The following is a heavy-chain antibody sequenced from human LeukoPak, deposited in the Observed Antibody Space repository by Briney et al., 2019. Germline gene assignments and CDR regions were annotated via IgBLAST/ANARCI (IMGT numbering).Heavy chain of an antibody. CDR1: GFTFSSYA. CDR2: ILGSGAST. CDR3: AKDFADCSSTSCYRAPGPRTFDY. V-gene: IGHV3-23*01. J-gene: IGHJ4*02. D-gene: IGHD2-2*02. Sequence: GGSLRLSCAASGFTFSSYAMSWVRQAPGKGLEWVSIILGSGASTYYADSVKGRFTISRDNSKNTLYLQMDSLRVEDTAVYYCAKDFADCSSTSCYRAPGPRTFDYWGQGTLVTVSS.